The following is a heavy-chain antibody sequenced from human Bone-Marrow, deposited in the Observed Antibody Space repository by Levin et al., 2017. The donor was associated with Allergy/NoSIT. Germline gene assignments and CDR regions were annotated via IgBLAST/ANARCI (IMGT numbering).Heavy chain of an antibody. CDR3: ARDGSSSSWPNYYYDYGMDV. V-gene: IGHV1-18*01. J-gene: IGHJ6*02. CDR2: ISAYNGNT. Sequence: ASVKVSCKASGYTFTSYGISWVRQAPGQGLEWMGWISAYNGNTNYAQKLQGRVTMTTDTSTSTAYMELRSLRSDDTAVYYCARDGSSSSWPNYYYDYGMDVWGQGTTVTVSS. D-gene: IGHD6-13*01. CDR1: GYTFTSYG.